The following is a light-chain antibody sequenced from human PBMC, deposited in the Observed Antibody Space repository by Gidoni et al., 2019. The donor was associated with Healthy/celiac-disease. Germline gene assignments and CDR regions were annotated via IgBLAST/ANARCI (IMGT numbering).Light chain of an antibody. V-gene: IGKV3-20*01. CDR1: QSVSSSY. CDR3: QQYGSSPHT. Sequence: EIVLTQSPGTLSLSPGERAPLSCSASQSVSSSYLACYQQKPGQAPRILIYGASSRATGIPDRFSGSGSGTDFTLTISRLEPEDFAVYYCQQYGSSPHTFGQGTKLEIK. CDR2: GAS. J-gene: IGKJ2*01.